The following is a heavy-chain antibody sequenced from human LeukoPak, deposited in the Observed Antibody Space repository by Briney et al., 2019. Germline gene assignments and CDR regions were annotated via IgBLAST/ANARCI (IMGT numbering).Heavy chain of an antibody. CDR1: GGSISSYY. D-gene: IGHD3-10*01. V-gene: IGHV4-4*07. Sequence: SETLSLTCTVSGGSISSYYWSWIRQPPGKGLEWIGRIYTSGSTNYNPSLKSRVTISVDKSKNQFSLKLSSVTAADTAVYYCARSVVRGVSDYWGQGTLVTVSS. CDR3: ARSVVRGVSDY. J-gene: IGHJ4*02. CDR2: IYTSGST.